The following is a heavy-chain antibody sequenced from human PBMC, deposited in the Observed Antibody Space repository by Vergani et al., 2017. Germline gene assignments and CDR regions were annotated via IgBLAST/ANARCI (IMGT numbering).Heavy chain of an antibody. J-gene: IGHJ4*02. D-gene: IGHD5-18*01. CDR2: ISYDGSYK. Sequence: QVQLVESGGGVVQPGRSLRLSCAASGFTFNSYAIHWVRQAPGKGLEWVAVISYDGSYKYYADSVKGRFTISRDNSKSTLYLEMNSLRAEDTAVYYCARDERRLWPKSDYFDYWGQGTLVTVSS. CDR3: ARDERRLWPKSDYFDY. CDR1: GFTFNSYA. V-gene: IGHV3-30-3*01.